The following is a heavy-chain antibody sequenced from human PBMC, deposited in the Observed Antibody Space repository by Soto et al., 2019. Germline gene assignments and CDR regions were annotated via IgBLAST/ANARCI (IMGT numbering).Heavy chain of an antibody. CDR2: IYYSGST. J-gene: IGHJ6*02. CDR1: GGSISSYY. CDR3: ARDVVVPAARGPTYYYYYYGMDV. D-gene: IGHD2-2*01. Sequence: PSETLSLTCTVSGGSISSYYWSWIRQPPGKGLEWIGYIYYSGSTNYNPSLKSRVTISVDTSKNQFSLKLSSVTAADTAVYYCARDVVVPAARGPTYYYYYYGMDVWGQGTTVTVSS. V-gene: IGHV4-59*01.